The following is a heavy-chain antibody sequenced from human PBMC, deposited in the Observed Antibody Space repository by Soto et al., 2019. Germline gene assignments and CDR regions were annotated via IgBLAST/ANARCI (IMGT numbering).Heavy chain of an antibody. D-gene: IGHD3-3*01. Sequence: QVQLQESGPGLVKPSETLSLTCTVSGGSVSSGSYYWSWIRQPPGKGLEWIGYIYYSGSNNYNPSHKSRVTISVDTSKNQFSLKLSSVTAADTAVYYCARGVPYYDFWSGSDAFDIWGQGTMVTVSS. CDR2: IYYSGSN. J-gene: IGHJ3*02. CDR1: GGSVSSGSYY. V-gene: IGHV4-61*01. CDR3: ARGVPYYDFWSGSDAFDI.